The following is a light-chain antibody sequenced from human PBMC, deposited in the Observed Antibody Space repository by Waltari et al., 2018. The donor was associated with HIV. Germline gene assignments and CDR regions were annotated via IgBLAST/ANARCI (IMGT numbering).Light chain of an antibody. J-gene: IGLJ2*01. CDR2: AVT. Sequence: QSALTQPPSVSGSPGQSVTISCIGTSSDVGRYDRVSWYQHPPGTAPTLIISAVTNRPSGVPDRFSGSKSGNTASLTISGLQAEDEADYYCSSFTSSSTVLFGGGTALTVV. CDR3: SSFTSSSTVL. CDR1: SSDVGRYDR. V-gene: IGLV2-18*02.